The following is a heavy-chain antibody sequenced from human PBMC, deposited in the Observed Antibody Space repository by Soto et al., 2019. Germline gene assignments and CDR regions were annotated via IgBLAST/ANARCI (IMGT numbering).Heavy chain of an antibody. CDR3: ASALYCSGGSCSFDP. Sequence: QVQLQESGPGLVNPSETLSLTCTVSGGSVSSGSYYWSWIRQPPGKGLEWIGYIYYNGNTNYNPPLKSRVTISVDTSKSQFSLKLSSVTAADKAVYYCASALYCSGGSCSFDPWGQGTLVTVSA. CDR2: IYYNGNT. CDR1: GGSVSSGSYY. D-gene: IGHD2-15*01. J-gene: IGHJ5*02. V-gene: IGHV4-61*01.